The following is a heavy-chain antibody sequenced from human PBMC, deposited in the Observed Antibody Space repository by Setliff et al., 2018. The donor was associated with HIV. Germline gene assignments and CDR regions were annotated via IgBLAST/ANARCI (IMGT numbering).Heavy chain of an antibody. Sequence: SETLSLTCAVSGYSISSGYYWGWIRQPPGKGLEWIGSIYPSGSTNYSPSLKSRVTISPGTSKNQFSLRLSSVTAADTALYYCARRSTVARGVDCFDLWGQGTQVTVSS. V-gene: IGHV4-38-2*01. CDR1: GYSISSGYY. CDR2: IYPSGST. CDR3: ARRSTVARGVDCFDL. D-gene: IGHD3-10*01. J-gene: IGHJ4*02.